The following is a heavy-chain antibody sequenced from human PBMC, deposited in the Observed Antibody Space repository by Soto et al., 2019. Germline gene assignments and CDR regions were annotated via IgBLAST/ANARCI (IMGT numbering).Heavy chain of an antibody. CDR2: INPSGGSG. CDR3: ARDYLSSKLSLSYFDF. D-gene: IGHD2-2*01. V-gene: IGHV1-46*01. Sequence: QVQLVQSGAEVTRPGASVKVSCKASGYSFISHYIHWVRQAPGQGLEWMGFINPSGGSGTLAQKFKGRVTMPRDTSTSSVYMELTILRSEDAAVYYCARDYLSSKLSLSYFDFWGQGTLVTVSS. J-gene: IGHJ4*02. CDR1: GYSFISHY.